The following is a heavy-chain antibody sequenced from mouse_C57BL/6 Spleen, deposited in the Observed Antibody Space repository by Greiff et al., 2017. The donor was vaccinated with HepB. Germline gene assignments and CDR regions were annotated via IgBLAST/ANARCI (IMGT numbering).Heavy chain of an antibody. CDR3: ARDVGSDGAGDWYFDV. Sequence: EVKLMESGGGLVKPGGSLKLSCAASGFTFSSYAMSWVRQTPEKRLEWVATISDGGSYTYYPDNVKGRFTISRDNAKNNLYLQMSHLKSEDTAMYYCARDVGSDGAGDWYFDVWGTGTTVTVSS. V-gene: IGHV5-4*01. D-gene: IGHD1-1*02. CDR1: GFTFSSYA. CDR2: ISDGGSYT. J-gene: IGHJ1*03.